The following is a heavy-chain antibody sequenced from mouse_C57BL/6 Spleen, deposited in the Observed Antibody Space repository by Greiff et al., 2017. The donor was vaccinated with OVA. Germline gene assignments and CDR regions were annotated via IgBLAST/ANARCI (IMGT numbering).Heavy chain of an antibody. CDR3: ARMVYDYDVDYWYFDV. CDR1: GYSITSGYY. CDR2: ISYDGSN. V-gene: IGHV3-6*01. Sequence: DVQLQESGPGLVKPSQSLSLTCSVTGYSITSGYYWNWNRQFPGNKLEWMGYISYDGSNNYNPTLKNLISITLDTSKNQFFLKLNSVTTEDTATYYCARMVYDYDVDYWYFDVWGTGTTVTVST. J-gene: IGHJ1*03. D-gene: IGHD2-4*01.